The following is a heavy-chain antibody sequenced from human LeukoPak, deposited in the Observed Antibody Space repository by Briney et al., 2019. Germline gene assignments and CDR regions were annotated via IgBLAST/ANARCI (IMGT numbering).Heavy chain of an antibody. CDR1: GGSISSSSYY. V-gene: IGHV4-39*07. Sequence: SQTLSLTCTVSGGSISSSSYYWGWIRQPPGKGLEWIGSIYYSGSTYYNPSLKSRVTISVDTSKNQFSLKLSSVTAADTAVYYCARTYSSSSYSPFDYWGQGTLVTVSS. D-gene: IGHD6-13*01. J-gene: IGHJ4*02. CDR2: IYYSGST. CDR3: ARTYSSSSYSPFDY.